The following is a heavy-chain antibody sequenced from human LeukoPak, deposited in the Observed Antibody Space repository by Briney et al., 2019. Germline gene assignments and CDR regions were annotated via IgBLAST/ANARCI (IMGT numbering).Heavy chain of an antibody. D-gene: IGHD3-10*01. CDR2: INPNSGGT. V-gene: IGHV1-2*02. Sequence: ASVKVSCKASGYTFTGYYMHWVRQAPGQGLEWMGWINPNSGGTNYAQKFQGRVTMTRDTSINTAYMELSRLRSDDTAVYYCAKRGPTMVRGTPLDYWGQGTLVTVSS. CDR3: AKRGPTMVRGTPLDY. CDR1: GYTFTGYY. J-gene: IGHJ4*02.